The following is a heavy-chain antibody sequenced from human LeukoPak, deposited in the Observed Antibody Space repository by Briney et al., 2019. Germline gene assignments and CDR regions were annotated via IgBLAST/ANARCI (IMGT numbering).Heavy chain of an antibody. D-gene: IGHD3-10*01. CDR2: IRYDGINK. V-gene: IGHV3-30*02. CDR3: ARGGVNTMVRGVIRYYYMDV. CDR1: GFTFSSYG. J-gene: IGHJ6*03. Sequence: GGSLRLSCAGSGFTFSSYGMHWVRQAPGKGLEWVAFIRYDGINKYYADSVNGRFTISRDNSKNTLYLQMNSLRAEDTAVYYCARGGVNTMVRGVIRYYYMDVWGKGTTVTISS.